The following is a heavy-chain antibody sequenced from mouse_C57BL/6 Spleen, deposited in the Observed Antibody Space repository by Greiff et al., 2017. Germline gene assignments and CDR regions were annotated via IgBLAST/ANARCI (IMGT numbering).Heavy chain of an antibody. Sequence: VQLVESGAELARPGASVKLSCKASGYTFTSYGISWVKQRTGQGLEWIGEIYPSSGNTYYNEKLKGKATLTADKTSSTAYIELRRLTSEDSAFYFCARCYDCYYPYCALDDWGQGTSVTVST. J-gene: IGHJ4*01. D-gene: IGHD2-12*01. CDR1: GYTFTSYG. CDR3: ARCYDCYYPYCALDD. V-gene: IGHV1-81*01. CDR2: IYPSSGNT.